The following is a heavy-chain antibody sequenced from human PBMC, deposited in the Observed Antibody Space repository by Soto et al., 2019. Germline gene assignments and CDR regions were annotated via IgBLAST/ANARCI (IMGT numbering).Heavy chain of an antibody. J-gene: IGHJ4*02. CDR1: CYTFTSYG. D-gene: IGHD3-16*02. Sequence: SVKVSFKASCYTFTSYGISWVRQAPGQGLEWMGWISAYNGNTNYAQKVQGRVTMTTDTSTSTAYMELRSLRSDDTAVYYCARGVPYDYVWGSYRYFDYWGQGTLVTVSS. CDR2: ISAYNGNT. V-gene: IGHV1-18*04. CDR3: ARGVPYDYVWGSYRYFDY.